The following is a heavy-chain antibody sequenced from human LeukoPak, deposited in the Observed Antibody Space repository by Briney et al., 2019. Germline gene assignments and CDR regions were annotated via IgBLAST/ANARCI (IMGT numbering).Heavy chain of an antibody. CDR2: LNWNGGNT. Sequence: GGSLRLSCAASGFTFDDYGMSWVRQAPGKGLERVSGLNWNGGNTGYADSLKGRFTISRDNAKNSLYLQMNSLRDEDTALYYCARDRGYSASWYSRSGYYDLWGRGTLVTVSS. J-gene: IGHJ2*01. CDR1: GFTFDDYG. D-gene: IGHD6-13*01. CDR3: ARDRGYSASWYSRSGYYDL. V-gene: IGHV3-20*04.